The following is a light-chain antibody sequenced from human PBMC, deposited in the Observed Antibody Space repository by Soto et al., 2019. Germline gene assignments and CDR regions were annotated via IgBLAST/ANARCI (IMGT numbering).Light chain of an antibody. CDR2: AAS. V-gene: IGKV3-20*01. Sequence: EIVLTQSPGPLSLSPGERATLSCRASRSFASSYLGWYQQKPGQAPRLLIYAASSRATGIPDRFSGSGSGTDFTHTINRLEPEDSAVYYCQQYGSSPPYTFGQGTKLEI. CDR3: QQYGSSPPYT. CDR1: RSFASSY. J-gene: IGKJ2*01.